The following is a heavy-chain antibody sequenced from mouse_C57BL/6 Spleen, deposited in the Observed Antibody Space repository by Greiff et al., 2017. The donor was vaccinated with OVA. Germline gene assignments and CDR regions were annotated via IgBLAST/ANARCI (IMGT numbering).Heavy chain of an antibody. D-gene: IGHD2-2*01. CDR3: TSEVTYYFDY. J-gene: IGHJ2*01. CDR2: IDPETGGT. CDR1: GYTFTDYE. Sequence: VQLQQSGAELVRPGASVTLSCKASGYTFTDYEMHWVKQTPVHGLEWIGAIDPETGGTAYNQKFKGKAILTADKSSSTAYMELRSLTSEDSAVYYCTSEVTYYFDYWGQGTTLTVSS. V-gene: IGHV1-15*01.